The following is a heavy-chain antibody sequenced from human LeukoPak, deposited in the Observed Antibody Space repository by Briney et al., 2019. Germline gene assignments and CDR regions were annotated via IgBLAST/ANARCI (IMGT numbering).Heavy chain of an antibody. CDR3: ARDRRYDFWSGYLHGYGMDV. V-gene: IGHV1-2*04. J-gene: IGHJ6*02. CDR1: GYTFTGYY. Sequence: ASVKVSCKASGYTFTGYYMHWVRQAPGQGLEWMGWINPNSGGTNYAQEFQGWVTMTRDTSISTAYMELSRLRSDDTAVYYCARDRRYDFWSGYLHGYGMDVWGQGTTVTVSS. CDR2: INPNSGGT. D-gene: IGHD3-3*01.